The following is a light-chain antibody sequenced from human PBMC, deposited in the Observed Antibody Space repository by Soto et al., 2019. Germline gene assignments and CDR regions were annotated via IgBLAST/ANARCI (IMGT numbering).Light chain of an antibody. J-gene: IGKJ3*01. Sequence: DIQMTQSPSSLSASVGDRVTITCRASQSISSYLNWYQQKPGKAPKLLIYAASSLQSGVPSRFSDSGSGTDFSLTISSLQPEDFACYYCQQGYSSPFTFGPGTKVDSK. V-gene: IGKV1-39*01. CDR2: AAS. CDR1: QSISSY. CDR3: QQGYSSPFT.